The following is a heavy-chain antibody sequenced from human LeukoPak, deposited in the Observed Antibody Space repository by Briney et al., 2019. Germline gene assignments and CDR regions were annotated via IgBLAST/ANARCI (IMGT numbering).Heavy chain of an antibody. CDR1: GGSISSYY. Sequence: PSETLSLTCTVSGGSISSYYWSWIRQPPGKGLEWIGYIYYSGSTNYNPPLKSRVTISVDTSKNQFSLKLSSVTAADTAVYYCARVRAVAITMIVVNAFDIWGQGTMVTVSS. CDR2: IYYSGST. J-gene: IGHJ3*02. V-gene: IGHV4-59*01. D-gene: IGHD3-22*01. CDR3: ARVRAVAITMIVVNAFDI.